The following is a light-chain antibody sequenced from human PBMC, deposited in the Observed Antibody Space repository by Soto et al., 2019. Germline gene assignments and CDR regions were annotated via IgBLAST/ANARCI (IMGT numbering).Light chain of an antibody. CDR1: SSDVGGYNY. V-gene: IGLV2-8*01. Sequence: QSALTQPPSASGSPGQSVTISCTGTSSDVGGYNYVSWYQQHPGKAPKLMIYEVSKRPSGVPDRFSGSKSGNTASLTVSGLQAEDEADYYCSSYAGSSNLVFGGGTKLTLL. CDR2: EVS. J-gene: IGLJ2*01. CDR3: SSYAGSSNLV.